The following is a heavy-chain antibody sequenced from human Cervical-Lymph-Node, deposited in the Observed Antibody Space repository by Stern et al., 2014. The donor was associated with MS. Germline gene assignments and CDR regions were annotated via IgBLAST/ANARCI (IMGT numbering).Heavy chain of an antibody. Sequence: VQLEESGPGLVKPSQTLSLTCTVSGCSINNGDYYWSWIRQHPGKGLECSGYLFYSRSAYYNPSLKRRATITEDTSKNQFSLKLHSVTAAGPAVYYCTSSRYEFWSGYRKAFYFDYWGQGAMVTVSS. D-gene: IGHD3-3*01. J-gene: IGHJ4*02. V-gene: IGHV4-31*03. CDR2: LFYSRSA. CDR3: TSSRYEFWSGYRKAFYFDY. CDR1: GCSINNGDYY.